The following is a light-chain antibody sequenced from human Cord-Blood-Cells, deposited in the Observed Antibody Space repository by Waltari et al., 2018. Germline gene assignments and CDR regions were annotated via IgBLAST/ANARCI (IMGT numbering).Light chain of an antibody. CDR2: DVS. J-gene: IGLJ3*02. CDR1: SSDVGVYNY. CDR3: GAYAGSYTWV. V-gene: IGLV2-11*01. Sequence: QSALTQPRSVSGSPGQSVTISCTGTSSDVGVYNYVSWYQQHPGKAPKLMIYDVSKRPAGVPGRFAGCKSGNTASLTISGLQAEEEADYYCGAYAGSYTWVLGGGTKLTV.